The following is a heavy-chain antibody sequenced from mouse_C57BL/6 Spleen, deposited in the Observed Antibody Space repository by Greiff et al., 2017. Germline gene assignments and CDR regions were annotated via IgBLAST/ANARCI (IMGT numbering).Heavy chain of an antibody. Sequence: VQLQQSGPELVKPGASVKMSCKASGYTFTDYNMHWVKQSHGKSLEWIGYINPNNGGTSYNQQFKGKATLTVNKSSSTAYMELRSLTSEDSAVYYCARRYYDYDGFDYWGQGTTLTVSS. D-gene: IGHD2-4*01. CDR1: GYTFTDYN. V-gene: IGHV1-22*01. CDR2: INPNNGGT. J-gene: IGHJ2*01. CDR3: ARRYYDYDGFDY.